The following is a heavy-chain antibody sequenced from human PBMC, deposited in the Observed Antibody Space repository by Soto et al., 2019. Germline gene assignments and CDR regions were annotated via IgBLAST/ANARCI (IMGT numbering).Heavy chain of an antibody. CDR3: ARHGYSYGWGYFDY. J-gene: IGHJ4*02. CDR1: GFTVSSNY. CDR2: IYSGGSA. D-gene: IGHD5-18*01. Sequence: EVQLVESGGGLVQPGGSLRLSCAASGFTVSSNYMSWVRQAPGKGLEWVSVIYSGGSAYYADSVKGRFTISRDNSKNTLQLQMNSLRAEDTAVYYCARHGYSYGWGYFDYWGQRTLITVSS. V-gene: IGHV3-66*04.